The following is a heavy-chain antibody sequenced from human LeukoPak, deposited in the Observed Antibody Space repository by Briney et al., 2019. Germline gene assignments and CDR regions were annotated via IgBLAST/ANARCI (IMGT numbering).Heavy chain of an antibody. CDR2: ISDGSRYI. D-gene: IGHD3-10*01. Sequence: PGGSLRLSCAVSGFTFSSYSMNWVRQAPGKGLEWVAYISDGSRYIFYAESVKGRFTISRDDAKNSLYLQMNSLRAEDTTVYYCARVCHVSGSYPFDYWGQGTLVTVSS. CDR3: ARVCHVSGSYPFDY. J-gene: IGHJ4*02. V-gene: IGHV3-21*01. CDR1: GFTFSSYS.